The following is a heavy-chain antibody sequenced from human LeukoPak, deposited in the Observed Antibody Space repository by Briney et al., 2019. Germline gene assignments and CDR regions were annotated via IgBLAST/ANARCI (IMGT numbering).Heavy chain of an antibody. CDR2: ISYDGSNK. CDR3: AKDGIAVAGTPYVDC. Sequence: GGSLRLSCAASGFTFSSYGMHWVRQAPGKGLEWVAVISYDGSNKYYADSVKGRFTISRDNSKNTLYLQMNSLRAEDTAVYYCAKDGIAVAGTPYVDCWGQGTLVTVSS. CDR1: GFTFSSYG. V-gene: IGHV3-30*18. D-gene: IGHD6-19*01. J-gene: IGHJ4*02.